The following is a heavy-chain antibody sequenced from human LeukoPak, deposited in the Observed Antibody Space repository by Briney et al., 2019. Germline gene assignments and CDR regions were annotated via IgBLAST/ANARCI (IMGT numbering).Heavy chain of an antibody. CDR1: GFTLSSYA. CDR2: ISGSGGST. CDR3: SKGANYYDKSVC. D-gene: IGHD3-22*01. J-gene: IGHJ4*02. Sequence: GGSLRLSCAASGFTLSSYAMSWGRQAPGKGLEWVSAISGSGGSTYYADSVKCRFTISRDNSKNTLYLQMNSLRAEDTAVCYCSKGANYYDKSVCWGQRTLVTVSS. V-gene: IGHV3-23*01.